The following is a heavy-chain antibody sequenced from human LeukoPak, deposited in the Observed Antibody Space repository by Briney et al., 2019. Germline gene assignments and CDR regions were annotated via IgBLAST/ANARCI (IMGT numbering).Heavy chain of an antibody. CDR1: GFTFSAYS. CDR3: ARNFGYCDNGSCGDFDS. D-gene: IGHD2-15*01. J-gene: IGHJ4*02. V-gene: IGHV4-4*02. Sequence: GSLRLSCATSGFTFSAYSMNWVRQAPGQGLEWIGEIYWSGRTNYNPSLKSRVSISLDKFNNQFSVKLTSVTAADTAVYYCARNFGYCDNGSCGDFDSWGQGTQVTVSS. CDR2: IYWSGRT.